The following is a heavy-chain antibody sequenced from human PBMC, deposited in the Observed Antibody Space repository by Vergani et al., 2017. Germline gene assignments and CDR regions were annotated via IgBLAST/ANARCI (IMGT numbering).Heavy chain of an antibody. J-gene: IGHJ3*01. D-gene: IGHD3-10*01. CDR2: IYPGDSEV. V-gene: IGHV5-51*01. CDR1: GYIFSNFW. CDR3: ACGGHGSENGGALQL. Sequence: EKQLVQSGSETKKPGESLQISCLAFGYIFSNFWIGWVRQRPGRCLEWMGIIYPGDSEVKSNPTFRGQVIFSVDTSVNTAYLQWRSLQASDTATYFCACGGHGSENGGALQLWGQGTNITVSS.